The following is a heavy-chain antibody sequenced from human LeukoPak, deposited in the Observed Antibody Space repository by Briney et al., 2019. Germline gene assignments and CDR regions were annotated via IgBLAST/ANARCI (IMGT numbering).Heavy chain of an antibody. J-gene: IGHJ4*02. V-gene: IGHV3-30*18. CDR3: AKEAGYSYGYYFDY. CDR1: EFTFSSYG. CDR2: ISYDGSNK. Sequence: AGRSLRLSCAASEFTFSSYGMHWVRQAPGKGLEWVAIISYDGSNKYYADSVKGRFTISRDNSKNTLYLQMNSLRAEDTAVHYCAKEAGYSYGYYFDYWGQGTLVTVSS. D-gene: IGHD5-18*01.